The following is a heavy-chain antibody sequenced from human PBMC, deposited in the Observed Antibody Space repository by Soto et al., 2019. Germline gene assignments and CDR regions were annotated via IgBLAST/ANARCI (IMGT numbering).Heavy chain of an antibody. V-gene: IGHV5-10-1*01. J-gene: IGHJ6*02. CDR1: GYSFTNYW. D-gene: IGHD3-10*02. Sequence: PGESLKISCKGFGYSFTNYWISWVRQMPGKGLEWMGRIDPSDSYTNYSPSFQGHVTISADKSINTAYLQWSSLKASDTAMYYCARHSPRVDYDVHPEDKDVWGQGATVTVSS. CDR3: ARHSPRVDYDVHPEDKDV. CDR2: IDPSDSYT.